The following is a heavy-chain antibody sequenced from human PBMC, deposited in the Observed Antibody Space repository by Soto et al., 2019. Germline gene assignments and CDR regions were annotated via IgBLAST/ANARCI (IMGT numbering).Heavy chain of an antibody. CDR3: ARYNYDRSGFYDY. D-gene: IGHD3-22*01. CDR1: GYTFTGYY. CDR2: INPNSGGT. Sequence: ASVKVSCKASGYTFTGYYIYWVRQAPGQGLEWMGWINPNSGGTNYAQKSQGWVTMTRDTSISTAYMELSRLSSDDTAVYYCARYNYDRSGFYDYWGQGTRVTVSS. J-gene: IGHJ4*02. V-gene: IGHV1-2*04.